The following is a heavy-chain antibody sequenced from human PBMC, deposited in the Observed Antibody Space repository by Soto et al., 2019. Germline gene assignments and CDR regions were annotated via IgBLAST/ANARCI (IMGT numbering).Heavy chain of an antibody. CDR3: AKVVWSDYGDIDY. Sequence: QVQLVESGGGVVQPGRSLRLSCAASGFTFSSYGMHWVRQAPGKGLGWVAVISYDGSNKYYADSVKGRFTISRDNSKNTLYLQMNSLRAEDTAVYYCAKVVWSDYGDIDYWGQGTLVTVSS. V-gene: IGHV3-30*18. CDR1: GFTFSSYG. D-gene: IGHD4-17*01. CDR2: ISYDGSNK. J-gene: IGHJ4*02.